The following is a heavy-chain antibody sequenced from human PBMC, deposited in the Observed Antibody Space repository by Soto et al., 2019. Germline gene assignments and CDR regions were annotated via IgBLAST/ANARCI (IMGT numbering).Heavy chain of an antibody. Sequence: GGSLRLSCAASGFTFSSYAMSWVRQPPGKGLEWVSGISGSGGSTYYADSVKGRFSISRDTSKNTLSLQMNSLRAEDTAVYYCAKERLRFQYFDYWGQGALVTVSS. V-gene: IGHV3-23*01. CDR2: ISGSGGST. CDR1: GFTFSSYA. J-gene: IGHJ4*02. CDR3: AKERLRFQYFDY. D-gene: IGHD3-16*01.